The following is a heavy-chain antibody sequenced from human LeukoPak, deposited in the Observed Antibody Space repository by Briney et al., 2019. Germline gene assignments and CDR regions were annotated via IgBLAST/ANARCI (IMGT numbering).Heavy chain of an antibody. D-gene: IGHD3-9*01. J-gene: IGHJ4*02. CDR3: ARDKDYDILMLAY. CDR1: GYTFTGYY. V-gene: IGHV1-2*02. CDR2: INPNSGGT. Sequence: GASVKVSCKASGYTFTGYYMHWVRQAPGQGLEWMGWINPNSGGTNYAQKFQGRVTMTRDTSISTAYMELSRLRSEDTAVYYCARDKDYDILMLAYWGQGTLVTVSS.